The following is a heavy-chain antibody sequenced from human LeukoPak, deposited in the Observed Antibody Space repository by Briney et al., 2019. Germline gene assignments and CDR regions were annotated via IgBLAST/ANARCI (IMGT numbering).Heavy chain of an antibody. CDR1: GFTFSSYS. CDR2: ISSSSSYI. CDR3: ARDANVLRYFDWLKRGDYYYGMDV. D-gene: IGHD3-9*01. V-gene: IGHV3-21*01. Sequence: GGSLRLSCAASGFTFSSYSMNWLRQAPGKGLEWVSSISSSSSYIYYADSVKGRFTISRDNAKNSLYLQMNSLRAEDTAVYYCARDANVLRYFDWLKRGDYYYGMDVWGQGTTVTVSS. J-gene: IGHJ6*02.